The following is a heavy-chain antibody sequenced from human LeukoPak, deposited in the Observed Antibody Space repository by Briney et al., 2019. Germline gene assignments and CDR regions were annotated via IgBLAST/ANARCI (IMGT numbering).Heavy chain of an antibody. CDR2: IYYSGST. CDR1: GGSISSNNYY. J-gene: IGHJ4*02. V-gene: IGHV4-39*01. D-gene: IGHD1-26*01. CDR3: ARQGSGNYLSPVNY. Sequence: SETLSLTCTVSGGSISSNNYYWGWIRQPPGKGLEWIGTIYYSGSTYYNPSLKSRVTISVDTSRNQFSLKLSSVTAADTAVYYCARQGSGNYLSPVNYWGQGTLVTVSS.